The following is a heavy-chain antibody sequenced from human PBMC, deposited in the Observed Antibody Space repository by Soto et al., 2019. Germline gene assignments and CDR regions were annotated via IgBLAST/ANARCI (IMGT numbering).Heavy chain of an antibody. V-gene: IGHV4-30-4*01. CDR3: ARDQYSGYDFAL. Sequence: QVHLRESGPGLVKPSQTLSLTCSVSGASIAGGSYYWSWIRQPPGKGLEWIGYIPSRGRPFYNPSPTSRVSTPADSSNNHLSLQLTSVTAADTAVYYCARDQYSGYDFALWGQGTLVTVSS. CDR2: IPSRGRP. D-gene: IGHD5-12*01. CDR1: GASIAGGSYY. J-gene: IGHJ4*02.